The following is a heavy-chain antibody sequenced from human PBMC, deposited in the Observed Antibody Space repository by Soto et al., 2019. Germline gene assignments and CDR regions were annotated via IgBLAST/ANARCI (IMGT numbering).Heavy chain of an antibody. J-gene: IGHJ3*02. V-gene: IGHV3-23*01. Sequence: PGGSLRLSCAASGFIFSNYAMSWVRQAPGKGLEWVAAVGGLNGDTHYADSVRGRFDISRDNSKSTLFLQMNSLRAEDTAVYYCAKDRVNHNSFLDPFEIWGRGTMLTVSS. CDR3: AKDRVNHNSFLDPFEI. D-gene: IGHD1-20*01. CDR2: VGGLNGDT. CDR1: GFIFSNYA.